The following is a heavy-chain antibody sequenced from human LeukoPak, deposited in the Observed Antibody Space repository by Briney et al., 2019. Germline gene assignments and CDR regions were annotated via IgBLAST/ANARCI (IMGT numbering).Heavy chain of an antibody. Sequence: PGGSLRLSCAASGFTFSSYSMNWVRQAPGKGLEWVSSISSSSSYIYYADSVKGRFTISRDNAKNSLYLQMNSLRAEDTAVYCWARLRTGSNVDVYWGQGTLVTVFS. CDR1: GFTFSSYS. CDR3: ARLRTGSNVDVY. CDR2: ISSSSSYI. V-gene: IGHV3-21*01. D-gene: IGHD3-10*01. J-gene: IGHJ4*02.